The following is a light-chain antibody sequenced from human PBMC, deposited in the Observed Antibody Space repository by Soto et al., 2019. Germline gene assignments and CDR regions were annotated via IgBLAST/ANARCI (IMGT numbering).Light chain of an antibody. Sequence: DIPMTQSPSTLSASIGDRVTITCRASQSLNRWLAWYQQKPGKAPKLLIYKASNLESGVPSRFSGSGSGTEFTLTISSLQPDDYATYYCQQYVDYFTFGGGTTVEIK. V-gene: IGKV1-5*03. J-gene: IGKJ4*01. CDR3: QQYVDYFT. CDR2: KAS. CDR1: QSLNRW.